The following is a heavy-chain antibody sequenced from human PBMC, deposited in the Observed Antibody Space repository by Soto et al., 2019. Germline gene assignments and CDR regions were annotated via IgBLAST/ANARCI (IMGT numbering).Heavy chain of an antibody. V-gene: IGHV3-30*18. CDR1: GFTFSSYG. Sequence: PGGSLRLSCAASGFTFSSYGMHWVRQAPGKGLEWVAVISYDGSNKYYADSVKGRFTISRDNSKNTLYLQMNSLRAEDTAVYYCAKDHTSVSFRIYRAAAGIDYWGQGTLVTVSS. CDR3: AKDHTSVSFRIYRAAAGIDY. D-gene: IGHD6-13*01. CDR2: ISYDGSNK. J-gene: IGHJ4*02.